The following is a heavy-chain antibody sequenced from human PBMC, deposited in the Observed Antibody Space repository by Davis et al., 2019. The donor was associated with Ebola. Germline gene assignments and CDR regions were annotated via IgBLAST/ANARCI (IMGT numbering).Heavy chain of an antibody. D-gene: IGHD5-12*01. CDR3: ARDGGPYSGYVDYYYYYMDV. CDR2: IWYDGSNK. Sequence: PGGSLRLSCAASGFTFSSYGMHWVRQAPGKGLEWVAVIWYDGSNKYYADSVKGRFTISRDNSKNTLYLQMNSLRAEDTAVYYCARDGGPYSGYVDYYYYYMDVWGKGTTVTVSS. CDR1: GFTFSSYG. J-gene: IGHJ6*03. V-gene: IGHV3-33*08.